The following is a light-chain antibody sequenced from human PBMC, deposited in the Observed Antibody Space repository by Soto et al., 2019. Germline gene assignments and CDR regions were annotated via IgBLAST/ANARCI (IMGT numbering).Light chain of an antibody. CDR3: QQNYSTPIT. Sequence: DIVMTQSPDSLAVSLGERATINCKSSQSVLYSSNNKNYLAWYQQKPGQPPKLLIYWASTRESGVPDRFSGSGSGTDFTLTISSLQAEDVAVYYCQQNYSTPITCGQGTRLEIK. CDR2: WAS. J-gene: IGKJ5*01. V-gene: IGKV4-1*01. CDR1: QSVLYSSNNKNY.